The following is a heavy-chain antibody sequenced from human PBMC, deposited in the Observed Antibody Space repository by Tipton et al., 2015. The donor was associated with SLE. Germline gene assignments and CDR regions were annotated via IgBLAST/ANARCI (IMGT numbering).Heavy chain of an antibody. CDR1: SGSISSNH. CDR2: IYYSEST. Sequence: TLSLTCIVSSGSISSNHWSWIRQPPGKGLEWIGYIYYSESTKYNPSLKSRATISVDTSKNQFSLKLSSVTAADTAVYYCARHASGVYWYFDLWGRGTQVTVSS. CDR3: ARHASGVYWYFDL. J-gene: IGHJ2*01. V-gene: IGHV4-59*08. D-gene: IGHD3-10*01.